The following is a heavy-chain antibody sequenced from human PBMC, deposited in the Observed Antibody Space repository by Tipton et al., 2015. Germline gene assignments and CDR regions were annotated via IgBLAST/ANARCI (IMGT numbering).Heavy chain of an antibody. J-gene: IGHJ3*02. CDR3: ARARGVVVLSAPGSFDI. CDR2: ISGTSSTI. CDR1: GFNFSPYS. V-gene: IGHV3-48*01. D-gene: IGHD2-2*01. Sequence: SLRLSCVASGFNFSPYSMNWVRQAPGKGLEWVSYISGTSSTIHYADSVRGRFTISRDNAKNSLYLQMNSLRAEDTAVYYCARARGVVVLSAPGSFDIWGQGIMVTVSS.